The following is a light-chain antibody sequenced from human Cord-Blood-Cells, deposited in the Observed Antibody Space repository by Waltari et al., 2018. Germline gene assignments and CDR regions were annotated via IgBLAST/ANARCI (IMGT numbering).Light chain of an antibody. CDR1: SSDVGGYNY. CDR3: SSYAGSSTLV. V-gene: IGLV2-8*01. CDR2: GGS. Sequence: QSALTPPPSASGSPGQTVTISCTGTSSDVGGYNYVSWYQQHPGKAPKLMIYGGSKRPSGVPDRFSGSKSGNTASLTVSGLQAEDEADYYCSSYAGSSTLVFGGGTKLTVL. J-gene: IGLJ3*02.